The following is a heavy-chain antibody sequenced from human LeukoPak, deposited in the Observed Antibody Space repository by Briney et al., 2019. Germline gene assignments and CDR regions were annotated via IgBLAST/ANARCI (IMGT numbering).Heavy chain of an antibody. CDR3: ARVGCTGGSCLAYNYYAMDV. Sequence: GGSLRLSRAASGFTFNTYGMNWVRQAPGKGLEWVAIIWYDGSDKYYADSVKGRFTISRDNSKNTLYLQVNTLRAEDTAVYYCARVGCTGGSCLAYNYYAMDVWGQGTTVTVSS. CDR1: GFTFNTYG. J-gene: IGHJ6*02. CDR2: IWYDGSDK. D-gene: IGHD2-15*01. V-gene: IGHV3-33*01.